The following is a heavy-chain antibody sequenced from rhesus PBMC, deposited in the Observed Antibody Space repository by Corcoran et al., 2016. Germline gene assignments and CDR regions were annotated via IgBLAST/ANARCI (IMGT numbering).Heavy chain of an antibody. D-gene: IGHD2-39*01. J-gene: IGHJ4*01. CDR3: AKSPIVGSYFDY. V-gene: IGHV3S5*01. Sequence: EVQLVESGGGVVQPGGSLRLSCAASGFSFSSYAMNWVRQAPGKGLEWVSYINNGGGGTYSAGSVRGRFTISRDNSKNTLSLQMNSLRTEDTAVYYCAKSPIVGSYFDYWGQGVLVTVSS. CDR2: INNGGGGT. CDR1: GFSFSSYA.